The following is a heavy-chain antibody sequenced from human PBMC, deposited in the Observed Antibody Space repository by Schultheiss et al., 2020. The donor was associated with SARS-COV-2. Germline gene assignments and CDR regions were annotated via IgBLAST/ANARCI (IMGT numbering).Heavy chain of an antibody. V-gene: IGHV3-15*01. CDR1: GFTFSSYA. J-gene: IGHJ3*01. D-gene: IGHD3-22*01. CDR2: IKSKTDGGTT. Sequence: GGSLRLSCAASGFTFSSYAMSWVRQAPGKGLEWVGRIKSKTDGGTTDYAAPVKGRFTISRDDSKNTLYLQMNSLKTEDTAVYYCTTRNYDSSGFYPNDGFDVWGQGTMVTVSS. CDR3: TTRNYDSSGFYPNDGFDV.